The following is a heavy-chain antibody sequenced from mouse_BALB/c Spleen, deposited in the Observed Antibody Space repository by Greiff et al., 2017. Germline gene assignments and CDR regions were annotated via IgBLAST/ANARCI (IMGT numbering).Heavy chain of an antibody. D-gene: IGHD3-2*01. J-gene: IGHJ2*01. CDR1: GYSITSGYY. Sequence: EVKLMESGPGLVKPSQSLSLTCSVTGYSITSGYYWNWIRQFPGNKLEWMGYISYDGSNNYNPSLKNRISITRDTSKNQFFLKLNSVTTEDTATYYCARSGRDSSGYVDYWGQGTTLTVSS. V-gene: IGHV3-6*02. CDR3: ARSGRDSSGYVDY. CDR2: ISYDGSN.